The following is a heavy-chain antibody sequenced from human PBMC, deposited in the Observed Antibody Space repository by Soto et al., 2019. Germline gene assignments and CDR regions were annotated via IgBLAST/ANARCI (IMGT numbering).Heavy chain of an antibody. CDR1: GFTFSTYA. CDR3: ARDVNPSY. J-gene: IGHJ4*01. CDR2: ISGSGSST. V-gene: IGHV3-23*01. Sequence: GGSLRLSCAASGFTFSTYAMTWVRQAPGKGLEWVSTISGSGSSTYYADSVNGRFTISRDNSKNTLFLQMNSLRAEDTAVYYCARDVNPSYWGHGTLVTVSS.